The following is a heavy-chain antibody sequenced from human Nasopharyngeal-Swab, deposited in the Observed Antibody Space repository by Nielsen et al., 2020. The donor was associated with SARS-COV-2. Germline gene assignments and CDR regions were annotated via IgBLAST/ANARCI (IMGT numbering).Heavy chain of an antibody. J-gene: IGHJ4*02. Sequence: PGKGLEWIGSIYYSGSTYYNPSLKSRVTISVDTSKNQFSLKLSSVTAADTAVYYCARDGEGVAAPDYWGQGTLVTVSS. D-gene: IGHD2-15*01. CDR3: ARDGEGVAAPDY. CDR2: IYYSGST. V-gene: IGHV4-39*07.